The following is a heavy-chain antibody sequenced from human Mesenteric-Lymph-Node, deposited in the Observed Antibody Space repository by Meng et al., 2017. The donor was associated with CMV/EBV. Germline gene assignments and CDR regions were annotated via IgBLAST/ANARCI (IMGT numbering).Heavy chain of an antibody. CDR3: ARGRHTSGWYESTERYFFDF. Sequence: GADWTCIRQSPSRGLEWLGRTCYGSKWYNDYTVSMKSRTIINPDASKTRFTLQLNSVTPEDTAVYYCARGRHTSGWYESTERYFFDFWGQGTLVTVSS. D-gene: IGHD3-22*01. CDR2: TCYGSKWYN. J-gene: IGHJ4*02. V-gene: IGHV6-1*01. CDR1: GAD.